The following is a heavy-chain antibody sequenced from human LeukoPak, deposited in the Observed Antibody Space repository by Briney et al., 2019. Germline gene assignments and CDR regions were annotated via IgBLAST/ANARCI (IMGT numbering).Heavy chain of an antibody. CDR3: ARGSVTTWVRPYYYYGMDV. CDR2: INTSTGNP. D-gene: IGHD4-17*01. Sequence: GASVKVSCKASGYTFTNYAMNWVRQAPGQGLEWMGWINTSTGNPTYAQGFTGRFVFSLDTSVSTAYLQISSLKAEDTAVYYCARGSVTTWVRPYYYYGMDVWGQGTTVTVSS. V-gene: IGHV7-4-1*02. CDR1: GYTFTNYA. J-gene: IGHJ6*02.